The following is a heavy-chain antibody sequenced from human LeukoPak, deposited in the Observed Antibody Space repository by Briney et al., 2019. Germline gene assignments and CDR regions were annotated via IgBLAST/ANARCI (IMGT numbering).Heavy chain of an antibody. V-gene: IGHV7-4-1*02. J-gene: IGHJ5*02. CDR3: AKGGVPFYYGSGSYCPA. CDR1: GYTFTSYG. CDR2: INTNTEHP. Sequence: ASVKVSCKASGYTFTSYGISWVRQAPGQGLEWMGWINTNTEHPTYAQGFTGRFVFSLDTSVRTAFLQINSLQTEDTAVYYCAKGGVPFYYGSGSYCPAWGQGTLVTVSS. D-gene: IGHD3-10*01.